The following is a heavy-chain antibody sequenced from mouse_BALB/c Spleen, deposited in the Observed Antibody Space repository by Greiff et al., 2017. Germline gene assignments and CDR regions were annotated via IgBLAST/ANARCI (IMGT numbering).Heavy chain of an antibody. Sequence: EVQVVESGPGLVKPSQSLSLPCSVTGYSITSGYYWNWIRQFPGNKLEWMGYISYDGSNNYNPSLKNRISITRDTSKNQFFLKLNSETTEDTATYYCAGGVMDDGSSYGYFDVWGAGTTVTVSA. D-gene: IGHD1-1*01. CDR2: ISYDGSN. V-gene: IGHV3-6*02. CDR3: AGGVMDDGSSYGYFDV. CDR1: GYSITSGYY. J-gene: IGHJ1*01.